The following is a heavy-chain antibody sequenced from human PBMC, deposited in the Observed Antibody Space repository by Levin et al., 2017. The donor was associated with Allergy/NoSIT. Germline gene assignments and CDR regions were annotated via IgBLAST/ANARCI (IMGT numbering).Heavy chain of an antibody. J-gene: IGHJ4*02. Sequence: LSLTCAASGFTFSSYAMSWVRQAPGKGLEWVSAISGSGGSTYYADSVKGRFTISRDNSKNTLYLQMNSLRAEDTAVYYCAKDDGYYGSGSYYILFDYWGQGTLVTVSS. CDR3: AKDDGYYGSGSYYILFDY. CDR1: GFTFSSYA. D-gene: IGHD3-10*01. V-gene: IGHV3-23*01. CDR2: ISGSGGST.